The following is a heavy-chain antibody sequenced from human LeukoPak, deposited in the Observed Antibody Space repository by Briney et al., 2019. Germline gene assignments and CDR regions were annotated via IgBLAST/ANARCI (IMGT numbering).Heavy chain of an antibody. V-gene: IGHV1-18*01. Sequence: GASVKVSCKASGYTFSSYGITWARQAPGQGLEWMGWISAYNGNTNYAQKLQGRVTMTTDTSTSTAYMELRSLRSDDTAVYYCARAPYYGSGSYYPTYYFDYWGQGTLVTVSS. CDR1: GYTFSSYG. D-gene: IGHD3-10*01. CDR2: ISAYNGNT. J-gene: IGHJ4*02. CDR3: ARAPYYGSGSYYPTYYFDY.